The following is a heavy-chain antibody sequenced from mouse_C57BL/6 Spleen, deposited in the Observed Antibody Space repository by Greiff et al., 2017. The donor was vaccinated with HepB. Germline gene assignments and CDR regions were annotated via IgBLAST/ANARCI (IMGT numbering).Heavy chain of an antibody. Sequence: EVQLQESGPGLVKPSQSLSLTCSVTGYSITSGYYWNWIRQFPGNKLEWMGYISYDGSNNYNPSLKNRISITRDTSKNQFFLKLNSVTTEDTATYYCASGYGYYVGYFDYWGQGTTLTVSS. CDR1: GYSITSGYY. V-gene: IGHV3-6*01. J-gene: IGHJ2*01. D-gene: IGHD2-3*01. CDR3: ASGYGYYVGYFDY. CDR2: ISYDGSN.